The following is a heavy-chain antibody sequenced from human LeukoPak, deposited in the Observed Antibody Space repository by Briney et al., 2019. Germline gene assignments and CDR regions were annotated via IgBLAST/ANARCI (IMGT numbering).Heavy chain of an antibody. CDR2: FDPEDGET. CDR1: GYSLDELS. CDR3: ARDNSVRDEAWWFNP. J-gene: IGHJ5*02. V-gene: IGHV1-24*01. Sequence: ASVKVSCEVSGYSLDELSIHWVRQAPGKGLEWLGGFDPEDGETIYAQKFQGRVTLTRDMSTSTDYLELSSLRSEDTAVYYCARDNSVRDEAWWFNPWGQGTLVTVSS. D-gene: IGHD5-24*01.